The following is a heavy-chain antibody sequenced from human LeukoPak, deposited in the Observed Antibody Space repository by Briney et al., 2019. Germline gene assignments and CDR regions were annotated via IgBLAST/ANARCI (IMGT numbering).Heavy chain of an antibody. CDR2: IYDRGDNS. Sequence: GGSLRLSRVGSGFTFSSYSMNWVRQAPGRGLEWVSVIYDRGDNSIYADSVKGRFTISRDNSKSTLYLQTNSLRAEDTGVYYCAKDSLYSVSPGVFDYWGQGTLVTVSS. V-gene: IGHV3-23*01. J-gene: IGHJ4*02. CDR1: GFTFSSYS. CDR3: AKDSLYSVSPGVFDY. D-gene: IGHD1-26*01.